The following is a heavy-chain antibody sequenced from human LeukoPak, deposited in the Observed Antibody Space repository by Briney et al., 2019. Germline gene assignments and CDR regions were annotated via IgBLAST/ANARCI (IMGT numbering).Heavy chain of an antibody. J-gene: IGHJ6*03. V-gene: IGHV3-23*01. CDR3: AKDIVVGAARRYYYYYMDV. Sequence: GGSLRLSCAASGFTFSSYAMSWVRQAPGKGLEGVSAISGSGGSTYYADSVKVRFTISRDNSKNTLYLQMNSLRAEDTAVYYCAKDIVVGAARRYYYYYMDVWGKGTTVTVSS. D-gene: IGHD6-6*01. CDR1: GFTFSSYA. CDR2: ISGSGGST.